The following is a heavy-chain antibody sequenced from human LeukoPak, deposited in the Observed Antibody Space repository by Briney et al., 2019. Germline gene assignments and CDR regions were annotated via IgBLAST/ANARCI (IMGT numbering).Heavy chain of an antibody. D-gene: IGHD3-9*01. J-gene: IGHJ4*02. Sequence: SVKVSCKASGGTFSSYAISWVRQAPGQGLEWMGGIIPIFGTANYAQKFQGRVTITADESTSTAYMELSSLRSEDTAVYYCARGTAYDILTGYYFDYWGQGTLVTVSS. CDR1: GGTFSSYA. CDR3: ARGTAYDILTGYYFDY. V-gene: IGHV1-69*01. CDR2: IIPIFGTA.